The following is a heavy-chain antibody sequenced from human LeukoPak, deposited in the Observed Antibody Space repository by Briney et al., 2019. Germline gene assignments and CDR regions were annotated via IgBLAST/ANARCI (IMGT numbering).Heavy chain of an antibody. V-gene: IGHV4-59*01. D-gene: IGHD3-16*02. CDR3: ARIPYSYGKYNWLDR. CDR2: MYFSGNT. J-gene: IGHJ5*02. Sequence: MYFSGNTNYNHSLKSRVTISVDTTKNQFSLKLRSVAAASTAVYYCARIPYSYGKYNWLDRWGQGSLVNVSS.